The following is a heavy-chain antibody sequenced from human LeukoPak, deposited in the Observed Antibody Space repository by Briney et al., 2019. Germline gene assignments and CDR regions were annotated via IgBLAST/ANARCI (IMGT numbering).Heavy chain of an antibody. J-gene: IGHJ4*02. V-gene: IGHV3-30*03. CDR1: GFTFDDYG. CDR2: ISYDGSNK. CDR3: ARGTTGALFDY. Sequence: GGSLRLSCAASGFTFDDYGMSWVRQAPGKGLEWVAVISYDGSNKYYADSVKGRFTISRDNSKNTLYLQMNSLRAEDTAVYYCARGTTGALFDYWGQGTLVTVSS. D-gene: IGHD4-17*01.